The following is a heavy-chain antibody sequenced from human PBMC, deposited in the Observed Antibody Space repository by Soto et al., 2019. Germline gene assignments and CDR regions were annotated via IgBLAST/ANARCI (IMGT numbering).Heavy chain of an antibody. CDR2: INYSGST. Sequence: SETLSLTCAVSGGSISSGGYYWTWIRQPPGTGLEWIGEINYSGSTNYNPSLKSRVTISVDTSKNHFSLKLSSVTAADTAVYYCARVFSDSSSFFDPWGQGTLVTVSS. J-gene: IGHJ5*02. D-gene: IGHD6-13*01. CDR1: GGSISSGGYY. CDR3: ARVFSDSSSFFDP. V-gene: IGHV4-31*11.